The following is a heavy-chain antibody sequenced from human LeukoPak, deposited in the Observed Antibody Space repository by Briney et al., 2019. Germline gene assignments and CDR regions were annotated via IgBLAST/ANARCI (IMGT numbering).Heavy chain of an antibody. CDR3: ARVGYYDILTDLAGGADI. Sequence: SQTLSLTCTVSGGSISSGSYYWSWIRQPAGKGLEWIGRIYTSGSTNYNPSLESRVTISVDTSKNQFSLKLSSVTAADTAVYYCARVGYYDILTDLAGGADIWGQGTMVTVSS. V-gene: IGHV4-61*02. J-gene: IGHJ3*02. CDR2: IYTSGST. CDR1: GGSISSGSYY. D-gene: IGHD3-9*01.